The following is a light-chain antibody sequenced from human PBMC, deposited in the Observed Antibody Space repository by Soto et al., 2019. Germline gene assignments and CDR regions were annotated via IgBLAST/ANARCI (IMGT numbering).Light chain of an antibody. CDR1: QSISTY. CDR2: GAS. Sequence: DIQMTQSPSSLSASIGDRITITCRASQSISTYLNWYQQKPGKAPNLLVYGASTLRSGVQSRFSGRRSATAFTLPISSLQPDDSATYYCQQSFITSALTFGGGTKVDIK. J-gene: IGKJ4*01. CDR3: QQSFITSALT. V-gene: IGKV1-39*01.